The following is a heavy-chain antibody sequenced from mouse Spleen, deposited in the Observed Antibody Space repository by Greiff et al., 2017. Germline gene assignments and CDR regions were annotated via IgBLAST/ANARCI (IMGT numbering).Heavy chain of an antibody. CDR2: INPNNGGT. CDR1: GYTFTDYY. J-gene: IGHJ2*01. D-gene: IGHD1-1*01. Sequence: VQLQQSGPELVKPGASVKISCKASGYTFTDYYMNWVKQSHGKSLEWIGDINPNNGGTSYNQKFKGKATLTVDKSSSTAYMELRSLTSEDSAVYYCAREVAHYFDYWGQGTTLTVSS. CDR3: AREVAHYFDY. V-gene: IGHV1-26*01.